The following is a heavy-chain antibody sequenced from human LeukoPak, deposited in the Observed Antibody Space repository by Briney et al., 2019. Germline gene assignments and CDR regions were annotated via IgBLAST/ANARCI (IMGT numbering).Heavy chain of an antibody. J-gene: IGHJ4*02. Sequence: GGSLRLSCAASGFTFSSYAMSWVRQAPGKGLEWVSAISGTGGNTFYADSVKGRFTISRDNSKNTLYLQMNSLRAEDTAVYHCAKDRSREFDYWGQGTLVTVSS. CDR2: ISGTGGNT. V-gene: IGHV3-23*01. CDR1: GFTFSSYA. CDR3: AKDRSREFDY. D-gene: IGHD1-26*01.